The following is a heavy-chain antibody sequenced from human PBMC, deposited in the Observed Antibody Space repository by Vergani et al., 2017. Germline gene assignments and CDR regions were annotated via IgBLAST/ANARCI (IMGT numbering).Heavy chain of an antibody. CDR2: INHSGST. CDR3: ARNYYGGNSFLR. Sequence: QVQLQQWGAGLLKPSETLSLTCAVYGGSFSGYYWSWIRQPPGKGLEWIGEINHSGSTNYNPSLKSRVTISVDTSKNQFSLKLSSVTAAATAVYYCARNYYGGNSFLRWGQGTLVTVSS. CDR1: GGSFSGYY. J-gene: IGHJ4*02. V-gene: IGHV4-34*01. D-gene: IGHD4-23*01.